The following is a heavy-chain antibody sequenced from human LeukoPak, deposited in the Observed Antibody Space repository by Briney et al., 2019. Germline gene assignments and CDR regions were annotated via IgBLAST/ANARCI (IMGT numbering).Heavy chain of an antibody. CDR3: ARVEMGDSGSYFDY. Sequence: PSETLSLTCTVSGGSISRGGYYWRWIRQPPGKGLEWIGYIYHSGSTYYNPSLKSRVTISVDRSKNQFSLKLSSVTAADTAAYYCARVEMGDSGSYFDYWGQGTLVTVSS. V-gene: IGHV4-30-2*01. J-gene: IGHJ4*02. D-gene: IGHD1-26*01. CDR1: GGSISRGGYY. CDR2: IYHSGST.